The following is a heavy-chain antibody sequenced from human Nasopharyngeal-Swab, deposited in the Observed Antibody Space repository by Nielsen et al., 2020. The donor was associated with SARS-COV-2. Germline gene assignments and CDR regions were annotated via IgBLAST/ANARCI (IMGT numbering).Heavy chain of an antibody. CDR2: ISASGGST. V-gene: IGHV3-23*01. CDR1: GFTFRNYA. Sequence: GESLKISCAASGFTFRNYAMSWVRQAPRKGLERVSGISASGGSTYYADSVKGRFTISRDNSKNTLYLQMNSLRAVDTAVYYCAKDSDSSGDGAVNDYWGQGTMVTVSS. J-gene: IGHJ4*02. CDR3: AKDSDSSGDGAVNDY. D-gene: IGHD2-15*01.